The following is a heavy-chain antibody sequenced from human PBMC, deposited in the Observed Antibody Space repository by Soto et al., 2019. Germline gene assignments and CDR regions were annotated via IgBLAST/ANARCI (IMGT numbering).Heavy chain of an antibody. J-gene: IGHJ5*02. CDR3: ARGITGTDGCNCFDP. Sequence: SETLSLTCTVSGGSISSYYWSWIRQPPGKGLEWIGYIYYSGSTNYNPSLKSRVTISVDTSKNQFSLKLSSVTAADTAVYYCARGITGTDGCNCFDPWGQATLVTVSS. CDR1: GGSISSYY. D-gene: IGHD1-20*01. CDR2: IYYSGST. V-gene: IGHV4-59*01.